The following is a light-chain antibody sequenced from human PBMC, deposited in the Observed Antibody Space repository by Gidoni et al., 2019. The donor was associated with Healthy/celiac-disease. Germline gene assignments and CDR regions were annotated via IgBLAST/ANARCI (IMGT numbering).Light chain of an antibody. CDR1: QDISNY. V-gene: IGKV1-33*01. J-gene: IGKJ4*01. CDR3: QQYDNLPLT. Sequence: DIQMTQSPSSLSASVGDRVTITCQARQDISNYLNCYQQKPGKAPNRLSYDASNLETGVPSRFSGSGSGTDFTVTISSLQPEDIATYYCQQYDNLPLTFGGGTKVEIK. CDR2: DAS.